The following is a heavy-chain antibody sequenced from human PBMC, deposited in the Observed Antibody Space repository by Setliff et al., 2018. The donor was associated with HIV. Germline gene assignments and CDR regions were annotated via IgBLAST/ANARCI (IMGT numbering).Heavy chain of an antibody. J-gene: IGHJ4*02. CDR2: IHTSGST. V-gene: IGHV4-4*07. D-gene: IGHD1-26*01. CDR3: ARVVYSGSYYDGYYFDY. CDR1: GDSTSGYY. Sequence: SETLSLTCTVSGDSTSGYYWSWIRQPAGRGLEWTGRIHTSGSTNYNPSLKSRVTMSVDMSKNQFSLKLSSATAADTAVYYCARVVYSGSYYDGYYFDYWGQGTLVTVSS.